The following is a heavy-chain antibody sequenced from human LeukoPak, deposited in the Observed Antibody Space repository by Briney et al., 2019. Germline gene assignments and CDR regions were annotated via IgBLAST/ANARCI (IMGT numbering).Heavy chain of an antibody. Sequence: GESLRLSCAASGFTFSSYAMSWVRQAPGKGLEWVSGISSSGGSTYYADSVKGRFTISRDNSKNTLFLQMNSLRAEDTAVYYCAKFGSGWYYGAPDIWGQGTMVTISS. CDR1: GFTFSSYA. V-gene: IGHV3-23*01. CDR3: AKFGSGWYYGAPDI. J-gene: IGHJ3*02. D-gene: IGHD6-19*01. CDR2: ISSSGGST.